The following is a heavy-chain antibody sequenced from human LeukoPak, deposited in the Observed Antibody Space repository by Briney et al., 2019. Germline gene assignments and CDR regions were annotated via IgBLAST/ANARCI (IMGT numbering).Heavy chain of an antibody. V-gene: IGHV3-7*01. Sequence: GGSLRLSCVASGFNLGTFWMSWVRQAPGKGLEWVANINQDESEKHYVDSVKGRFTVSRGNAKNSLYLQMNSLRGDDTAVYYCATTTGLTYAEYFQHWGQGTLVTVSS. CDR3: ATTTGLTYAEYFQH. CDR1: GFNLGTFW. CDR2: INQDESEK. J-gene: IGHJ1*01. D-gene: IGHD1-14*01.